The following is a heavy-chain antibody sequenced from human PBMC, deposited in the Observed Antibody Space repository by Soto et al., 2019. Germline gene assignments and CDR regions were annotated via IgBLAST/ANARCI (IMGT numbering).Heavy chain of an antibody. CDR1: GGTFSSYT. CDR2: IIPILGIA. D-gene: IGHD3-10*01. CDR3: ASPGGFGSGGMDV. J-gene: IGHJ6*02. Sequence: QVPLVQSGAEVKKPGSSVKVSCKASGGTFSSYTISWVRQAPGQGLEWMGRIIPILGIANYAQKFQGRVTITADKSTSTAYRELSSLRSEDTAVYYCASPGGFGSGGMDVWGQGTTVTVSS. V-gene: IGHV1-69*02.